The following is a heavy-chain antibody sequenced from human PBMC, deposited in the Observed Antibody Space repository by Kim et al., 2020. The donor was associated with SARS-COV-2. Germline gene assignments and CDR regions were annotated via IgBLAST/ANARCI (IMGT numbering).Heavy chain of an antibody. D-gene: IGHD3-10*01. CDR1: GFTFSSYG. V-gene: IGHV3-33*01. J-gene: IGHJ4*02. CDR2: IWYDGSNK. Sequence: GGSLRLSCAASGFTFSSYGMHWVRLAPGKGLEWVAVIWYDGSNKYYADSVKGRFTISRDNSKNTLYLQMNSLRAEDTAVYYCASEGITMVRGVISSDYWGQGTLVTVSS. CDR3: ASEGITMVRGVISSDY.